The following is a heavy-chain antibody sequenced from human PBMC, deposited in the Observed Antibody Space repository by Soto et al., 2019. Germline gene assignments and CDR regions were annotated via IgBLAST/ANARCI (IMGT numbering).Heavy chain of an antibody. CDR3: AKVDAYSYRTDH. J-gene: IGHJ4*02. CDR1: GFTFSNSA. D-gene: IGHD3-16*02. Sequence: GGSLRLSCAASGFTFSNSAMTWVRQALGKGPEWVSSIGRTNNAHYADSVKGRFAISRDNSQNTLYLQMNSLTAEDTAVYFCAKVDAYSYRTDHWGQGTLVTVSS. V-gene: IGHV3-23*01. CDR2: IGRTNNA.